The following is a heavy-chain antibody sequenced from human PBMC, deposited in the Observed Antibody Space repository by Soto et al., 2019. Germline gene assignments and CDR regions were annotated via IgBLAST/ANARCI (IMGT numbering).Heavy chain of an antibody. CDR1: GFTFSNYA. CDR2: VSNGGDST. D-gene: IGHD5-18*01. V-gene: IGHV3-23*01. J-gene: IGHJ1*01. CDR3: AKPPYSYDFYL. Sequence: EVQLLESGGGLVQPGGSLRLSCVASGFTFSNYAMTWVRQAPGKGLEWVSGVSNGGDSTYYANSVKGRFTISRDNSKNTVSLQMNSLRVEDTAVYYCAKPPYSYDFYLWGQGTLVTVSS.